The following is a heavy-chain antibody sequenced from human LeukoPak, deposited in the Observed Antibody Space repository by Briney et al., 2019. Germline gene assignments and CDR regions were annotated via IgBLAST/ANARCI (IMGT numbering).Heavy chain of an antibody. D-gene: IGHD6-13*01. J-gene: IGHJ5*02. CDR2: IYTSGST. Sequence: PSETLSLTCTVSGGSISSYYWSCIRQPAGKGLEWIGRIYTSGSTNYNPSLKSRVTMSVDTSKNQFSLKLSSVTAADTAVYYCARVTSIAAAGYNWFDPWGQGTLVTVSS. CDR3: ARVTSIAAAGYNWFDP. CDR1: GGSISSYY. V-gene: IGHV4-4*07.